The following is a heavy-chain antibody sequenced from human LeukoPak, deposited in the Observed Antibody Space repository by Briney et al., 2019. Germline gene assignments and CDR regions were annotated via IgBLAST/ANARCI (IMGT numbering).Heavy chain of an antibody. CDR2: VRGSGSST. CDR3: AKISSGSCH. J-gene: IGHJ4*02. V-gene: IGHV3-23*01. D-gene: IGHD6-13*01. CDR1: GFTFSDYD. Sequence: GGSLRLSCAASGFTFSDYDMAWVRQPPGKGLEWVSSVRGSGSSTYYADSVKGRFTISRDNSKNALFLQMSSLRLDDTAVYYCAKISSGSCHWGQGTLVTVSS.